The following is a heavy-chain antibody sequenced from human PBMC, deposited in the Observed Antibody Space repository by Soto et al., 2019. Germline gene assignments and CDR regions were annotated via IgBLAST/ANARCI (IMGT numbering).Heavy chain of an antibody. Sequence: ASVKVSCKASGGTFSSYAISWVRQAPGQGLEWMGGIIPIFGTANYAQKFQGRVTITADESTSTAYMELSSLRSEDTAGYCGAREGGESRGGGLDYWGQGTLVTVSS. CDR3: AREGGESRGGGLDY. J-gene: IGHJ4*02. V-gene: IGHV1-69*13. CDR2: IIPIFGTA. CDR1: GGTFSSYA. D-gene: IGHD3-10*01.